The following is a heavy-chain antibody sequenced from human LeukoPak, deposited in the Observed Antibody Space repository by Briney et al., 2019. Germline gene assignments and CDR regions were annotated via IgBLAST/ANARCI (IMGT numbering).Heavy chain of an antibody. D-gene: IGHD1-26*01. CDR1: GGSISSYY. V-gene: IGHV4-59*01. Sequence: SETLSHTCTVSGGSISSYYWSWIRQPPGKGLEWIGYIYYSGSTNYNPSLKSRVTISVDTSKNQFSLKLSSVTAADTAVYYCARYIVGATTMAFDIWGQGAMVTVSS. J-gene: IGHJ3*02. CDR2: IYYSGST. CDR3: ARYIVGATTMAFDI.